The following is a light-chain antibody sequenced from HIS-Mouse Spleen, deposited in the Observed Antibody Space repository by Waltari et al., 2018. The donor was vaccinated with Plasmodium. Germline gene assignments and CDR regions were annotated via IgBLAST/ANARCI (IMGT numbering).Light chain of an antibody. CDR2: AAS. CDR1: QGISSY. V-gene: IGKV1-8*01. CDR3: QQYYSYPFT. Sequence: AIRMTQSPSSFSASTGERVTITCRASQGISSYLAWYQQKPGKAPKLLIYAASTLKSGVPSRFSGSGSGTDFTLTISCLQSEDFATYYCQQYYSYPFTFGPGTKVDIK. J-gene: IGKJ3*01.